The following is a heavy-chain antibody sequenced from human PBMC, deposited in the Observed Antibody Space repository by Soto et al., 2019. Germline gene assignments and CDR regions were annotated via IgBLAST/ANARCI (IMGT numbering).Heavy chain of an antibody. D-gene: IGHD5-18*01. V-gene: IGHV4-59*01. J-gene: IGHJ6*02. CDR3: ARDRGTAMVHYYYYGMDV. Sequence: ETLSLTCTVSGGSISSYYWSWTRQPPGKGLEWIGYIYYSGSTNYNPSLKSRVTISVDTSKNQFSLKLSSVTAADTAVYYCARDRGTAMVHYYYYGMDVWGQGTTVTVSS. CDR2: IYYSGST. CDR1: GGSISSYY.